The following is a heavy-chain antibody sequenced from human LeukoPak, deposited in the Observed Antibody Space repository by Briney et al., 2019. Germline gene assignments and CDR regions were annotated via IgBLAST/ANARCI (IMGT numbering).Heavy chain of an antibody. CDR2: VIPIFRTA. CDR1: AGTFSSYA. V-gene: IGHV1-69*01. J-gene: IGHJ5*02. Sequence: SVKISCTASAGTFSSYAISRVRQAPGLGFDLMWGVIPIFRTANYAQKFQGRVTITADESTSIAYMELSSLRSEDTAVYYCARAGIAAAGTSSWFDPWGQGTLVTVSS. D-gene: IGHD6-13*01. CDR3: ARAGIAAAGTSSWFDP.